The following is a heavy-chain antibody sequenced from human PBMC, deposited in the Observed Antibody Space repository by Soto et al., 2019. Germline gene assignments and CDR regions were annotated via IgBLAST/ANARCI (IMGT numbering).Heavy chain of an antibody. J-gene: IGHJ4*02. CDR1: GFSFSSYS. V-gene: IGHV3-48*02. D-gene: IGHD2-21*01. Sequence: EVQLVESGGGLVQPGGSLRLSCAASGFSFSSYSMNWVRQAPGKGLEWVSYISSSSSTIYYADSVKGRFTIARDNAKNSLYLQMNSLRDEDTAVYYCAGIPYCGGDCYDYWGQGTLVTVSS. CDR2: ISSSSSTI. CDR3: AGIPYCGGDCYDY.